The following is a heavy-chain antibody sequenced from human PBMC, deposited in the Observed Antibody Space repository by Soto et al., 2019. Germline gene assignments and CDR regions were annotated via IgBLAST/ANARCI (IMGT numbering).Heavy chain of an antibody. V-gene: IGHV4-31*03. Sequence: SETLSLTCTVSGGSVSSGGYYWSWIRRHPGKGLEWIGYIYYSGSTYYNPSLKSRVTISVDTSKNQFSLKLSSVTAADTAVYYCARVSGGSINWFDPWGQGTLVTVSS. J-gene: IGHJ5*02. D-gene: IGHD2-15*01. CDR3: ARVSGGSINWFDP. CDR1: GGSVSSGGYY. CDR2: IYYSGST.